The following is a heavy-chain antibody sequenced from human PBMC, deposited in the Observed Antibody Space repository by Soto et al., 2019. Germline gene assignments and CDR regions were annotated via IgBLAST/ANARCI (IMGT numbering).Heavy chain of an antibody. J-gene: IGHJ4*02. D-gene: IGHD2-2*01. CDR2: VSYDERNI. V-gene: IGHV3-30*03. CDR3: ARDKQYQFDY. CDR1: GFTFSTSD. Sequence: GGSLRLSCVASGFTFSTSDMHWVRQAPGQGLEWVSVVSYDERNIYYADSVKGRFTISRDNSKNTLYLQMNSLRAEDTAVYYCARDKQYQFDYWGQGALVTVSS.